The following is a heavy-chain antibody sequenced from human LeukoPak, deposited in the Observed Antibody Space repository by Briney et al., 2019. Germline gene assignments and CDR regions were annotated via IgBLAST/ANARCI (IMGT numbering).Heavy chain of an antibody. CDR1: GYTFSSYD. CDR2: MNPNSGNT. Sequence: ASVKVSCKASGYTFSSYDINWVRQATGQGLEWMGWMNPNSGNTGYAQKFQGRVTITRNTSISTAYMELSSLRSEDTAVYYCARVIVRHYDFWSGYYTYYYYYYMDVWGKGTTVTVSS. J-gene: IGHJ6*03. D-gene: IGHD3-3*01. V-gene: IGHV1-8*03. CDR3: ARVIVRHYDFWSGYYTYYYYYYMDV.